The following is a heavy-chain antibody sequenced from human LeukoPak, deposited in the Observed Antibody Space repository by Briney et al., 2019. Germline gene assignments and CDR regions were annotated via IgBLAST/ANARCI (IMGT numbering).Heavy chain of an antibody. Sequence: SVKVSCKASGGTFSSYTISWVRQAPGQGLEWMGRIIPILGIANYAQKFQGRVTITADKSTSTAYMELSSLRSEDTAVYYCARWSGDSRTRDFDYWGQGTLVTVSS. CDR1: GGTFSSYT. CDR3: ARWSGDSRTRDFDY. J-gene: IGHJ4*02. CDR2: IIPILGIA. V-gene: IGHV1-69*02. D-gene: IGHD3-22*01.